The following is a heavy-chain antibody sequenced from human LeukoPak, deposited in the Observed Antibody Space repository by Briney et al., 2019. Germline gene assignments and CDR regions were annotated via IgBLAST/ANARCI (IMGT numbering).Heavy chain of an antibody. J-gene: IGHJ4*02. V-gene: IGHV1-8*01. CDR2: MNPNSGNR. CDR1: GYTFTSYD. D-gene: IGHD1-26*01. CDR3: ARVVGAIDY. Sequence: ASVNVSCKASGYTFTSYDINWVRQATGQGLEWMGWMNPNSGNRGYAQKFQGRVTMTRDTSISTAYMELSGLRSEDTAVYYCARVVGAIDYWGQGTLVTVSS.